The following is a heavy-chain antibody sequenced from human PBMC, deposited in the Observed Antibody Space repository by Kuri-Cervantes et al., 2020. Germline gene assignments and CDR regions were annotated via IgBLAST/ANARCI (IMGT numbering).Heavy chain of an antibody. V-gene: IGHV3-15*01. CDR1: GFTFGDYA. CDR3: TTELRWEPQTDH. CDR2: IKSKTDGGTT. D-gene: IGHD1-26*01. Sequence: GESLKISCTASGFTFGDYAMSWVRQAPGKGLQWVGRIKSKTDGGTTEYAAPVKGRFTISRDDSENTLYLQMNSLKTEDTAVYYCTTELRWEPQTDHWGQGTLVTVSS. J-gene: IGHJ5*02.